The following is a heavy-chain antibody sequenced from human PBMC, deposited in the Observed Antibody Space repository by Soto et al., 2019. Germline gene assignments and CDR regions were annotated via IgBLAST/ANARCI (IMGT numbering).Heavy chain of an antibody. V-gene: IGHV4-59*01. J-gene: IGHJ6*02. D-gene: IGHD5-18*01. CDR1: GSSFSSYY. CDR3: ARGDTATVTHYYDRMDV. Sequence: TDPLSLTCTVTGSSFSSYYWSWNPLPPGKGLEWIGYIYYSGSTTYNPSLKSRVTISVDTSKNQFSLKLSSVTAADTAVYYCARGDTATVTHYYDRMDVCCQGPTVT. CDR2: IYYSGST.